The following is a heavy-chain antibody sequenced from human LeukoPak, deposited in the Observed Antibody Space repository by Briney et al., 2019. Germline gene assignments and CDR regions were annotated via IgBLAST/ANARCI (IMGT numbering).Heavy chain of an antibody. CDR2: IYYSGRT. CDR1: GGSVNSGGYY. CDR3: ARSSDYGDYD. J-gene: IGHJ4*02. Sequence: SETLSLTCTVSGGSVNSGGYYWTWIRQHPGKGLEWLGYIYYSGRTYHNPSLKSRITISLDTSKNQFSLNLTSVSAADTAFYFCARSSDYGDYDWGQGTLITVSS. D-gene: IGHD4-17*01. V-gene: IGHV4-31*03.